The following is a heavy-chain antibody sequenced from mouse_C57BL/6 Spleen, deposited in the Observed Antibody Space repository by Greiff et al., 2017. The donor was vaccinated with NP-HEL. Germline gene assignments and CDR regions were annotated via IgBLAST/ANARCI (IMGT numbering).Heavy chain of an antibody. CDR1: GFTFSSYT. CDR3: ARTPNYYGSSYWYFDV. V-gene: IGHV5-9*01. J-gene: IGHJ1*03. Sequence: EVKVEESGGGLVKPGGSLKLSCAASGFTFSSYTMSWVRQTPEKRLEWVATISGGGGNTYYPDSVKGRFTISRDNAKNTLYLQMSSLRSEDTALYYCARTPNYYGSSYWYFDVWGTGTTVTVSS. D-gene: IGHD1-1*01. CDR2: ISGGGGNT.